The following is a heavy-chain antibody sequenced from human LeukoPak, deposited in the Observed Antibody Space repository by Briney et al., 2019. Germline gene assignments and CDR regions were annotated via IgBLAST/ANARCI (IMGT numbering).Heavy chain of an antibody. D-gene: IGHD3-16*01. CDR1: GYSFTSYW. J-gene: IGHJ6*03. CDR2: IYPGDSDT. Sequence: GESLKISCKGSGYSFTSYWIGWVRQMPGKGLEWMGIIYPGDSDTRYSPSFQGQVTISADKSISTAYLQWSSLKASDTAMYYCARHEGTIGYYYYMDVWGKGTTVTVSS. CDR3: ARHEGTIGYYYYMDV. V-gene: IGHV5-51*01.